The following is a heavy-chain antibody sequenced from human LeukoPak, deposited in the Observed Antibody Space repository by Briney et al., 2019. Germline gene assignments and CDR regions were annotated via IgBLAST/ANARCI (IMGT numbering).Heavy chain of an antibody. CDR3: ARHIGTAVLDF. D-gene: IGHD5-12*01. CDR1: GYTFTNYY. Sequence: ASVTVSCKASGYTFTNYYIHWVRQAPGQGLEWMGIINPSGGGTTYAQKFQGRLTITRDMSTTTFYMELRSLGSEDTAVYYCARHIGTAVLDFWGQGTLVSVAS. V-gene: IGHV1-46*01. CDR2: INPSGGGT. J-gene: IGHJ4*02.